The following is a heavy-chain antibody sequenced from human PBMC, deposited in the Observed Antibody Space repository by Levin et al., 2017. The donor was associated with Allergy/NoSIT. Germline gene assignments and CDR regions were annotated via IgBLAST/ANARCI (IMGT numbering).Heavy chain of an antibody. CDR2: IWFDGSKE. V-gene: IGHV3-30*02. CDR3: AKGRFDAFDI. Sequence: GESLKISCAGSGFTFSTYGMNWVRQAAGKGLEWVAGIWFDGSKEYYGDSVKGRFTISRDNSKNTLYLQMNSLRAEDTAVYYCAKGRFDAFDIWGQGTMVTVSS. CDR1: GFTFSTYG. J-gene: IGHJ3*02.